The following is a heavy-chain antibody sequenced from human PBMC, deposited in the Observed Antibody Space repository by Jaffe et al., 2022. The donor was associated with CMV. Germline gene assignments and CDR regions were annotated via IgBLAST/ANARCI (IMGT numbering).Heavy chain of an antibody. D-gene: IGHD3-3*01. J-gene: IGHJ6*02. Sequence: QVQLVESGGGVVQPGRSLRLSCAASGFTFSSYGMHWVRQAPGKGLEWVAVIWYDGSNKYYADSVKGRFTISRDNSKNTLYLQMNSLRAEDTAVYYCARDPRYYDFWSGYYPYYYYGMDVWGQGTTVTVSS. CDR2: IWYDGSNK. V-gene: IGHV3-33*01. CDR3: ARDPRYYDFWSGYYPYYYYGMDV. CDR1: GFTFSSYG.